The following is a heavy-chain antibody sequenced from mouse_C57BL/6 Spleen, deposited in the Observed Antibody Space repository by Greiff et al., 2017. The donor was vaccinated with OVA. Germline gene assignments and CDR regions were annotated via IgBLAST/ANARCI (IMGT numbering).Heavy chain of an antibody. CDR3: VRNSNYDAMDY. CDR1: GYTFTDYY. D-gene: IGHD2-5*01. V-gene: IGHV1-26*01. Sequence: EVQLQQSGPELVKPGASVKISCKASGYTFTDYYMNWVKQSHGKSLEWIGDINPNNGGTSYNQKFKGKATLTVDKSSSTAYMELRSLTSEDSAVYYCVRNSNYDAMDYWGQGTSVTVSS. J-gene: IGHJ4*01. CDR2: INPNNGGT.